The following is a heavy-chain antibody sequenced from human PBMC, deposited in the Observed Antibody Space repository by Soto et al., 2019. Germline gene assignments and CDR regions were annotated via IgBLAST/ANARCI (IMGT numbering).Heavy chain of an antibody. J-gene: IGHJ3*02. CDR3: AREGRLLGAFDI. Sequence: PGGSLRLSCAASGFTFNYWMTWVRQAPGKGLECVANIKPDGSEKFYVDSVKGRFTISRDNAKNSLYLQMNSLRAEDTAVYYCAREGRLLGAFDIWGQGTMVTVSS. D-gene: IGHD2-15*01. V-gene: IGHV3-7*01. CDR2: IKPDGSEK. CDR1: GFTFNYW.